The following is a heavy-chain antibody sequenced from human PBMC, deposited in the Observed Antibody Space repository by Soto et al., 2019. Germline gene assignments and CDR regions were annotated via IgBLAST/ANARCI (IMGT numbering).Heavy chain of an antibody. V-gene: IGHV1-18*04. CDR3: ARRMVRGVIIRYYYGMDV. D-gene: IGHD3-10*01. Sequence: QVQLVQSGAEVKKPGASVKVSCKASGYTFTSYGISWVRQAPGQGLEWMGWISAYNGNTNYAQKLQGRVTMTTDTATSTAYIELRSLRSDDTAVYYCARRMVRGVIIRYYYGMDVWGQGTTVTVSS. J-gene: IGHJ6*02. CDR1: GYTFTSYG. CDR2: ISAYNGNT.